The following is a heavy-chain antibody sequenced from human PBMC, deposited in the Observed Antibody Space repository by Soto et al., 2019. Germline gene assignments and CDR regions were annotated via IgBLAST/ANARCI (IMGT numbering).Heavy chain of an antibody. Sequence: SETLSLTCTVSGGSISSYYWSWIRQPPGKGLEWIGYIYYSGSTNYNPSLKSRVTISVDTSKNQLSLKLSSVTAADTAVYYCARGRGSGSSFYYYGMDVWGQGTTVTVSS. CDR3: ARGRGSGSSFYYYGMDV. CDR2: IYYSGST. D-gene: IGHD3-10*01. J-gene: IGHJ6*02. V-gene: IGHV4-59*01. CDR1: GGSISSYY.